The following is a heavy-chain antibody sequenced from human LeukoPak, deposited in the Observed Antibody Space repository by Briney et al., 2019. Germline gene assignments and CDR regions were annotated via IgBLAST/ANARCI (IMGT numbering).Heavy chain of an antibody. V-gene: IGHV4-59*01. CDR1: GGSISSYY. CDR3: ARYRNIVGATFRFFDL. J-gene: IGHJ2*01. D-gene: IGHD1-26*01. Sequence: SETLSLACTVSGGSISSYYWSWIRQPPGKGLEWIGYIYYSGSTNYNPSLKSRVTISVDTSKNQFSLKLNSVTAADTAVYYCARYRNIVGATFRFFDLWGRGTLVTVSS. CDR2: IYYSGST.